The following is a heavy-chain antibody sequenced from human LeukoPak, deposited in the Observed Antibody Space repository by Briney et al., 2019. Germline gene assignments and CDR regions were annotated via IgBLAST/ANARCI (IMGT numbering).Heavy chain of an antibody. Sequence: GSLRLSCAASGFTFSSYSMNWVRQAPGKGLEWVSSISSSSSYIYYADSVKGRFTISRDNAKNSLYLQMNSLRAEDTAVYYCAREGRYFDWFDAFDIWGQGTMVTVSS. J-gene: IGHJ3*02. V-gene: IGHV3-21*01. CDR1: GFTFSSYS. CDR3: AREGRYFDWFDAFDI. D-gene: IGHD3-9*01. CDR2: ISSSSSYI.